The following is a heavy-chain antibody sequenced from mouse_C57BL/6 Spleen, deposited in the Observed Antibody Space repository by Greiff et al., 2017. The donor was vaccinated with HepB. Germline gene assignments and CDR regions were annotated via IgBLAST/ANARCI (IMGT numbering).Heavy chain of an antibody. J-gene: IGHJ2*01. Sequence: VQLQQSGPELVKPGASVKISCKASGYTFTDYYMNWVKQSHGKSLEWIGDINPNNGGTSYNQKFKGKATLTVDKSSSTAYMELRSLTSEDSAVYYCARSQPASGSYWGQGTTLTVSS. CDR1: GYTFTDYY. CDR3: ARSQPASGSY. D-gene: IGHD1-1*01. CDR2: INPNNGGT. V-gene: IGHV1-26*01.